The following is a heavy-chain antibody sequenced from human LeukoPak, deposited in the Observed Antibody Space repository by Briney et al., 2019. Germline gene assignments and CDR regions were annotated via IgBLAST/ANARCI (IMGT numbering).Heavy chain of an antibody. CDR2: IYYSGST. J-gene: IGHJ4*02. Sequence: PSETLSLTCAVSGGSISSGGYSWSWIRQPPGKGLEWIGYIYYSGSTNYNPSLKSRVTISVDTSKNQFSLKLSSVTAADTAVYYCARDSHYYGSGSYYPHYYFDYWGQGTLVTVSS. CDR3: ARDSHYYGSGSYYPHYYFDY. D-gene: IGHD3-10*01. CDR1: GGSISSGGYS. V-gene: IGHV4-61*08.